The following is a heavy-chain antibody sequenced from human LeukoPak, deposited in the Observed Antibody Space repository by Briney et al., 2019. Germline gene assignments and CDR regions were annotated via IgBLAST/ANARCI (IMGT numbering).Heavy chain of an antibody. Sequence: GGSLRLSCAASGFTFNTYSMNWARQAPGKGLEWVSTISDSGGGTYYADSVKGRFTISRDNSENTLYLQMNSLRADDTAVYFCDGADFWGQGTLVTVSS. CDR1: GFTFNTYS. V-gene: IGHV3-23*01. CDR2: ISDSGGGT. J-gene: IGHJ4*02. CDR3: DGADF.